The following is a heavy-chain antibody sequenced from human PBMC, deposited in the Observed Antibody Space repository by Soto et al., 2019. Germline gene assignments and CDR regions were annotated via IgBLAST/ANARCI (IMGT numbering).Heavy chain of an antibody. J-gene: IGHJ4*02. CDR2: ISGSGSAS. Sequence: EVQLLESGGGLVQPGGSLRLSCAASGFTFSSYAMSWVRQAPGKGLEWLSLISGSGSASYYADSVKGRFTISRDSSKNTLYLHMDSLRADDTAVYYCALPMASTSFFDYWGQGTLVTVSS. D-gene: IGHD2-8*01. CDR1: GFTFSSYA. CDR3: ALPMASTSFFDY. V-gene: IGHV3-23*01.